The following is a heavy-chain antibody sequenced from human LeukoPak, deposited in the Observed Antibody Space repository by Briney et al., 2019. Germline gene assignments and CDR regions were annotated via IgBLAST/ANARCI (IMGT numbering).Heavy chain of an antibody. Sequence: FSGYYWSWIRQPPGKGLEWVSYISSSGSTIYYADSVKGRFTISRDNAKNSLYLQMNSLRAEDTAVYYCARDLAPSYYGMDVWGQGTTVTVSS. CDR2: ISSSGSTI. CDR1: FSGYY. CDR3: ARDLAPSYYGMDV. D-gene: IGHD2-15*01. V-gene: IGHV3-11*04. J-gene: IGHJ6*02.